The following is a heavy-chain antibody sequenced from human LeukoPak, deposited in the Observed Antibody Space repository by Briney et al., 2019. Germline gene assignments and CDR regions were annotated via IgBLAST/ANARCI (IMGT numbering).Heavy chain of an antibody. D-gene: IGHD3-10*01. CDR3: ARDYYGSGSYRSLNP. CDR2: INPSGGST. Sequence: ASVKVSCKASGYTFTSYYMHWVRQAPGQGLEWMGIINPSGGSTSYAQKFQGRVTMTRDTSTSTVYMELSSLRSENTAVYYCARDYYGSGSYRSLNPWGQGTLVTVSS. V-gene: IGHV1-46*01. J-gene: IGHJ5*02. CDR1: GYTFTSYY.